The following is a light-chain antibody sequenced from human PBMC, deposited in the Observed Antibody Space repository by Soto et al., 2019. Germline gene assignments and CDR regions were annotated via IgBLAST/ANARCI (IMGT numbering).Light chain of an antibody. Sequence: DIVVTQSPATLSASPGERVTLSCRASQFVSSRLAWYQRRPGQVPRLLIYDTSTRAPGISARFSGSGSGTEVPLTISSLQSEDFAVYYCQEYIQWPPGMFGPGTTVDIK. CDR1: QFVSSR. CDR3: QEYIQWPPGM. CDR2: DTS. V-gene: IGKV3-15*01. J-gene: IGKJ1*01.